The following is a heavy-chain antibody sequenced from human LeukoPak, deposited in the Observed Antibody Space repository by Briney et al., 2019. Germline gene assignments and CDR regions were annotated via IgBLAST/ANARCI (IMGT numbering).Heavy chain of an antibody. CDR3: AREAAEGDP. CDR1: GGSFSGYY. CDR2: INHSGST. D-gene: IGHD6-25*01. Sequence: PSETLSLTCAVYGGSFSGYYWSWIRQPPGKGLEWIGEINHSGSTNYNPSLKSRVTISVDTSKNQFSLKLSSVTAADTAVYYCAREAAEGDPWGQGTLVTVSS. J-gene: IGHJ5*02. V-gene: IGHV4-34*01.